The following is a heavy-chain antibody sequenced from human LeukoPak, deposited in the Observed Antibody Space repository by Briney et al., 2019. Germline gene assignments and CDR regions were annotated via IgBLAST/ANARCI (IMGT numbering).Heavy chain of an antibody. CDR1: GFTFSSHG. D-gene: IGHD3-10*01. V-gene: IGHV3-30*18. CDR3: AKDRWLGDLDYGMDV. J-gene: IGHJ6*04. Sequence: GRSLRLSCAASGFTFSSHGMHWVRQAPGKGLEWVSVISYNGGNKYYADSVKGRFTISRDNVKNMVYLEMNSPTEEDTAVYHCAKDRWLGDLDYGMDVWGKGTMATVSS. CDR2: ISYNGGNK.